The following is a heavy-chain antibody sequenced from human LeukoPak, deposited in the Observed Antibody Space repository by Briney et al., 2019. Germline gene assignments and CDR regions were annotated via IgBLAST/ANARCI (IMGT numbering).Heavy chain of an antibody. J-gene: IGHJ4*02. CDR1: GCSISSYC. CDR2: IAYSGST. CDR3: ARDKSGWFNSYFDY. V-gene: IGHV4-59*12. Sequence: SETLSFNCTGSGCSISSYCWSWLRQPPGKELEWVGYIAYSGSTNYNPSLKSRVTISVDTSKNQFSLTLGSVTAADTAVYYCARDKSGWFNSYFDYWGQGTLVTVSS. D-gene: IGHD6-19*01.